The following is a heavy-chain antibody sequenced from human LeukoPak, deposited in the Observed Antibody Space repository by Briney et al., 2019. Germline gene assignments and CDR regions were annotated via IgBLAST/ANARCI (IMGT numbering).Heavy chain of an antibody. Sequence: PGGSLRLSCAASGFTLSSYAMSWVRQAPGKGLEWVSAIRGSNTRTYYADSVKGRFTISRDNSKNILYLQMNSLRAEDTAVYYCAKQIFGVVIGPAFDYWGQGILVTVSS. V-gene: IGHV3-23*01. CDR2: IRGSNTRT. D-gene: IGHD3-3*01. CDR3: AKQIFGVVIGPAFDY. J-gene: IGHJ4*02. CDR1: GFTLSSYA.